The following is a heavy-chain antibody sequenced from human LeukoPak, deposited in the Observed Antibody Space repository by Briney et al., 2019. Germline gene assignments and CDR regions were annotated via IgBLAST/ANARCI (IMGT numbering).Heavy chain of an antibody. CDR1: GDSVSSNTAA. CDR2: TCYRSKWYN. D-gene: IGHD2-15*01. CDR3: ARAFHSYYFDY. V-gene: IGHV6-1*01. J-gene: IGHJ4*02. Sequence: SQTLSLTCAISGDSVSSNTAAWNWLRQSPSXGXXXLGRTCYRSKWYNDYAVSVKSRITINPDTSKNQFSLQLDSVTPEDTAVYYCARAFHSYYFDYWGQGTLVTVSS.